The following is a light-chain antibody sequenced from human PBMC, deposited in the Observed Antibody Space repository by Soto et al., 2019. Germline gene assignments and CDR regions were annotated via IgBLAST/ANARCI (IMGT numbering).Light chain of an antibody. V-gene: IGKV1-9*01. CDR2: GIY. CDR3: QQIMSYPPT. J-gene: IGKJ4*01. CDR1: QGIGSY. Sequence: IQLTQSPSSLSASVGDTVTITCRASQGIGSYLGWYQQKPGKAPELLISGIYSLQSGVPSRFSGSGSRTDFTLTINSLQPEDFATYYCQQIMSYPPTFGGGTKVEV.